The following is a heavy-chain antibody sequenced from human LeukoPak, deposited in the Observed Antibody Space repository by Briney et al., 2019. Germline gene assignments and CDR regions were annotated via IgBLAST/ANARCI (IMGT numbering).Heavy chain of an antibody. J-gene: IGHJ4*02. CDR2: IKQDGSEK. CDR3: AVGVYYFDY. D-gene: IGHD3-10*01. V-gene: IGHV3-7*02. Sequence: QPGGSLRLSYAASGFTFSSYWMSWVRQAPGKGLEWVANIKQDGSEKYYVDSVKGRFTISRDNAKNSLCLQMNSLRAEDTAVYYCAVGVYYFDYWGQGTLVTVSS. CDR1: GFTFSSYW.